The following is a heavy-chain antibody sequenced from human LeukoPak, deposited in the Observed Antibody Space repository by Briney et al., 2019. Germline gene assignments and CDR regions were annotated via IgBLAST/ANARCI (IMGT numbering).Heavy chain of an antibody. CDR3: ARTGSSWHNYFDY. J-gene: IGHJ4*02. CDR1: GFSFSTYW. Sequence: GESLKISCKGSGFSFSTYWISWVRQMPGKGLEWMGTMDPSDSYTNYSPSFQGHVTISADKSISTAYLQWSSLKASDTAMYYCARTGSSWHNYFDYWGQGTLVTVSS. CDR2: MDPSDSYT. V-gene: IGHV5-10-1*01. D-gene: IGHD6-13*01.